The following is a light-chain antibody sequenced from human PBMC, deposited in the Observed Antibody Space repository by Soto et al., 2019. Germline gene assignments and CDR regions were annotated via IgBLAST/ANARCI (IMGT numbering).Light chain of an antibody. CDR2: DAS. CDR3: QQYNNWPQT. Sequence: EIVLTQSPATLSVSPGERATLSCRASQSFSINLAWYQQKPGQAPRLLIYDASTRATGVPARFSGSGSGTEFTLTISSLQSEDFAVYYCQQYNNWPQTFGQGTKVEIK. CDR1: QSFSIN. J-gene: IGKJ1*01. V-gene: IGKV3-15*01.